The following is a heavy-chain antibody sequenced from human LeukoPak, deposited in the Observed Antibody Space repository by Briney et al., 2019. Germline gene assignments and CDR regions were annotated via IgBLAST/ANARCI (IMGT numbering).Heavy chain of an antibody. V-gene: IGHV1-24*01. CDR1: GYTLTELS. D-gene: IGHD6-13*01. J-gene: IGHJ5*02. Sequence: ASVKVSCKVSGYTLTELSMHWVRQAPGKGLEWMGGFDPEDGETIYAQKFQGRVTMTEDTSTDTAYMELSSLRSEDTAVYYCATALKIAAADTFDPWSQGTLVTVSS. CDR2: FDPEDGET. CDR3: ATALKIAAADTFDP.